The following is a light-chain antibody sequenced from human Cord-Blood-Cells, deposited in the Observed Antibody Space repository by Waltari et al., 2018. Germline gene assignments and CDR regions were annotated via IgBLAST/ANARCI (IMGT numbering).Light chain of an antibody. V-gene: IGKV1-9*01. J-gene: IGKJ4*01. CDR1: QGISSY. CDR3: QQLNSYPLT. Sequence: IQLTQSPSSLSASVGDRVTITCWASQGISSYLAWYQQKPGKAPKLLIYAASTLQSGVPSRFSGSGSGTDFTLTISSLQPEDFATYYCQQLNSYPLTFGGGTKVGIK. CDR2: AAS.